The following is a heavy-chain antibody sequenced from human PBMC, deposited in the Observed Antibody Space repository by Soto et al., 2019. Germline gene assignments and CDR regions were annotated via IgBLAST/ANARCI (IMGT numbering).Heavy chain of an antibody. V-gene: IGHV3-7*03. D-gene: IGHD3-9*01. J-gene: IGHJ4*02. CDR2: IKQDGSEK. CDR1: GFTFSDDW. Sequence: EVQLVESGGGLVQPGGSLRLSCVASGFTFSDDWMSWVRQTPGKGLEWVATIKQDGSEKYYVDSVKGRFIVSRDNAKNSLYLQMNSLRAEDTAVYCCARGDYFDRRFDYWGQGTLVTVSS. CDR3: ARGDYFDRRFDY.